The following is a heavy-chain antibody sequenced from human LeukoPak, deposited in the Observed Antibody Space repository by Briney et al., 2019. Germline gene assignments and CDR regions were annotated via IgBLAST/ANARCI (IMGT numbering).Heavy chain of an antibody. V-gene: IGHV3-30-3*01. CDR3: ARAGYTYTWPPSYYYGMDV. D-gene: IGHD2-2*02. CDR1: GFTFSSYA. J-gene: IGHJ6*02. CDR2: ISYDGSNK. Sequence: PGRSLRLSCAASGFTFSSYAMHWVRQAPGKGLEWVAVISYDGSNKYYADSVKGRFTISRDNSKNTLYLQMNSLRADDTAVYYCARAGYTYTWPPSYYYGMDVWGQGTTVTASS.